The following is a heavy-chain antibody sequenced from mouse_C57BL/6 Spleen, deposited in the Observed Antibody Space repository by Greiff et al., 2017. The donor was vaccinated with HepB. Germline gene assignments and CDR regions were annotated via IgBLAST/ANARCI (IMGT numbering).Heavy chain of an antibody. Sequence: EVKVVESGGGLVKPGGSLKLSCAASGFTFSSYAMSWVRQTPEKRLEWVATISDGGSYTYYPDNVKGRFTISRDNAKNNLYLQMSHLKSEDTAMYYCASYDYDVGFDYWGQGTTLTVSS. CDR1: GFTFSSYA. D-gene: IGHD2-4*01. V-gene: IGHV5-4*03. CDR3: ASYDYDVGFDY. CDR2: ISDGGSYT. J-gene: IGHJ2*01.